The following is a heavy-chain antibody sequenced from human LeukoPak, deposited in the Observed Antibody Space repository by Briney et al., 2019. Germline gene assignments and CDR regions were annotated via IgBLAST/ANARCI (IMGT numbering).Heavy chain of an antibody. CDR2: IWYDGSNK. CDR1: GFTFSSYG. CDR3: ARKGNEIWFGELQQGFR. J-gene: IGHJ4*02. Sequence: GRSLRLSCAASGFTFSSYGMHWVRQAPGKGLEWVAVIWYDGSNKYYADSVKGRFTISRDNSKNTLYLQMNSLRAEDTAVYYCARKGNEIWFGELQQGFRWGQGTLVTVSS. V-gene: IGHV3-33*01. D-gene: IGHD3-10*01.